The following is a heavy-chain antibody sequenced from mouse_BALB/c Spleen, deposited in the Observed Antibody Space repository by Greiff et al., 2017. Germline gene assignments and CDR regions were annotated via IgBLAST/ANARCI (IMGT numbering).Heavy chain of an antibody. CDR3: ARRIHSYAMDY. J-gene: IGHJ4*01. CDR1: GYTFSSYW. Sequence: QVQLQQSGAELMKPGASVKISCKATGYTFSSYWIEWVKQRPGHGLEWIGEILPGSGSTNYNEKFKGKATFTADTSSNTAYMQLSSLTSEDSAVYYCARRIHSYAMDYWGQGTSVTVSS. CDR2: ILPGSGST. V-gene: IGHV1-9*01.